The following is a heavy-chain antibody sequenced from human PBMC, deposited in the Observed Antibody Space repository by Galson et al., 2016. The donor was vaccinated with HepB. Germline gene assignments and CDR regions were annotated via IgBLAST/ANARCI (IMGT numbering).Heavy chain of an antibody. CDR2: INPNNGDR. Sequence: SVKVSCKASGYTFTPYDIYWVRQAPGQGLEWMGWINPNNGDRMYAQNFRGRVTLTRDTSISTAHMELESLTSDDTAVYYCARPVKRVGTGYWGQGTLVTVSS. J-gene: IGHJ4*02. CDR1: GYTFTPYD. CDR3: ARPVKRVGTGY. D-gene: IGHD1-1*01. V-gene: IGHV1-2*02.